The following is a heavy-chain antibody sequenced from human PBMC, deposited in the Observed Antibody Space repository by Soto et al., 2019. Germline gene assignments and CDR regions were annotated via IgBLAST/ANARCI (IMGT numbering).Heavy chain of an antibody. CDR3: ARADSSWYYYYGMDV. Sequence: ASLKVSCKASGYTFTSYYMHWVRQAPGQGLEWMGIINPSGGSTSYAQKFQGRVTMTRDTSTSTVYMELSSLRSEDTAVYYCARADSSWYYYYGMDVWGQGTTVTVSS. CDR2: INPSGGST. D-gene: IGHD6-13*01. CDR1: GYTFTSYY. V-gene: IGHV1-46*03. J-gene: IGHJ6*02.